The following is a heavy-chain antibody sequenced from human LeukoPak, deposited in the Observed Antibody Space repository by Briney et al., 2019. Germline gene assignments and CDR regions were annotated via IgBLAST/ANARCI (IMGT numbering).Heavy chain of an antibody. CDR3: ARGRTSCYLGCYYYGMDV. J-gene: IGHJ6*02. CDR2: ISAYNGNT. CDR1: GYTFTSYG. Sequence: GASVKVSCKASGYTFTSYGISWVRQAPGQGLEWMGWISAYNGNTNYAQKLQGRVTMTTDTSTSTAYMELRSLRSDDTAVYYCARGRTSCYLGCYYYGMDVWGQGTTVTVSS. V-gene: IGHV1-18*01. D-gene: IGHD2-2*01.